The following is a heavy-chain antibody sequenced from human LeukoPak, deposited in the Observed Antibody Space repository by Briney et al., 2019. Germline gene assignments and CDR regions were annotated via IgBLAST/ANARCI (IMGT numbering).Heavy chain of an antibody. V-gene: IGHV1-2*02. CDR3: ARAHDSSGYYYDPFFDY. CDR2: INPNSGGT. Sequence: ASVKVSCKASGYTFTGYYMHWVRQATGQGLEWMGWINPNSGGTNYAQKFQGRVTMTRDTSISTAYMELSRLRSDDTAVYYCARAHDSSGYYYDPFFDYWGQGTLVTVSS. D-gene: IGHD3-22*01. J-gene: IGHJ4*02. CDR1: GYTFTGYY.